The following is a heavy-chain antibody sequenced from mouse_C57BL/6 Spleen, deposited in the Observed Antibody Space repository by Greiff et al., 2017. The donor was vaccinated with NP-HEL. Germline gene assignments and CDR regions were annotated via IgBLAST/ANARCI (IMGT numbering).Heavy chain of an antibody. CDR2: IWRGGST. CDR3: AKNSPGFDY. Sequence: VQLQQSGPGLVQPSQRLSITCTVSGFSLTSYGVHWVRQSPGKGLEWLGVIWRGGSTDYNAAVMSRLSITKDNSKSQVFFKMNSLQADDTAIYYCAKNSPGFDYWGQGTTLTVSS. CDR1: GFSLTSYG. V-gene: IGHV2-5*01. J-gene: IGHJ2*01.